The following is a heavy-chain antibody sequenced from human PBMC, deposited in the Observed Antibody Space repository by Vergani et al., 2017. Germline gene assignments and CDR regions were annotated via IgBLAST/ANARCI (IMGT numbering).Heavy chain of an antibody. V-gene: IGHV3-9*01. D-gene: IGHD2-2*01. Sequence: EVKLVESGGTLVQPGRSLRLSCVDSGFTYDEYAMHWVRQAPGKGLVWVAGILWKSNSIGYADSVRGRFTISRDKARNSLFLQMNSLRDEDTALYYCVRDWGDKTAASASWGQGTLVTVSS. CDR1: GFTYDEYA. CDR2: ILWKSNSI. CDR3: VRDWGDKTAASAS. J-gene: IGHJ5*02.